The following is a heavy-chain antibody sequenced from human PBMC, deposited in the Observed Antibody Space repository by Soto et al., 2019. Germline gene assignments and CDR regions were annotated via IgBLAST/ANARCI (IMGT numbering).Heavy chain of an antibody. J-gene: IGHJ4*02. D-gene: IGHD3-10*01. CDR2: IYPGDSDT. CDR3: ARRPADYYGSGTAPDN. CDR1: GYSFTSYW. Sequence: VESLKISCKGSGYSFTSYWICCFLQMPGKGLEWMGIIYPGDSDTRYSPSFQGQVTISADKSISTAYLQWSSLKASDTAMYYCARRPADYYGSGTAPDNWGQGTLVTVSS. V-gene: IGHV5-51*01.